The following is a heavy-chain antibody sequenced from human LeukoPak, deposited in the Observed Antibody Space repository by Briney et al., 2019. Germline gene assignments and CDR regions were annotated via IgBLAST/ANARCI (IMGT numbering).Heavy chain of an antibody. CDR1: GFTFSSYW. J-gene: IGHJ6*03. CDR3: ARAPGSGFWSGYYTGYYYYMDV. V-gene: IGHV3-7*01. D-gene: IGHD3-3*01. CDR2: IKQDGSEK. Sequence: GGSLRLSCAASGFTFSSYWMSWVRQVPGKGLEWVANIKQDGSEKYYVDSVKGRFTISRDNAKNSLYLQMNSLRAEDTAVYYCARAPGSGFWSGYYTGYYYYMDVWGKGTTVIVSS.